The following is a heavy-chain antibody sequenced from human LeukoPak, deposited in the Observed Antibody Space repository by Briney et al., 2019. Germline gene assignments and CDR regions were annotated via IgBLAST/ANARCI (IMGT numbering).Heavy chain of an antibody. Sequence: GGSLRLSCVASGLTVSSNHMSWVRQAPGKGLEWVSVIYSGGSTYYADSVKGRFTIFRDNSKNTLYLQMNSLRAEDTAVYYCARDNGHYCDDSWGQGTLVTVSS. D-gene: IGHD2-8*01. V-gene: IGHV3-66*01. J-gene: IGHJ4*02. CDR2: IYSGGST. CDR3: ARDNGHYCDDS. CDR1: GLTVSSNH.